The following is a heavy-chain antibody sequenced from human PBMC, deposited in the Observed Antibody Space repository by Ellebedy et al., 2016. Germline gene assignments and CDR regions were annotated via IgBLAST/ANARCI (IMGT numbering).Heavy chain of an antibody. J-gene: IGHJ3*02. CDR1: GGSFSGYY. Sequence: SETLSLXXAVYGGSFSGYYWSWIRQPPGKGLEWIGSIYYSGSTYYNPSLKSRVTISVDTSKNQFSLKLSSVTAADTAVYYCARGPLNQVVVIRVHDAFDIWGQGTMVTVSS. CDR2: IYYSGST. CDR3: ARGPLNQVVVIRVHDAFDI. V-gene: IGHV4-34*01. D-gene: IGHD3-22*01.